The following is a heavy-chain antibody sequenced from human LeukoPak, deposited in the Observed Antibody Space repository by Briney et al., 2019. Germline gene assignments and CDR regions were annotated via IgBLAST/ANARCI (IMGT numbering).Heavy chain of an antibody. CDR3: ARADKDGYGFFGFDY. D-gene: IGHD5-18*01. V-gene: IGHV3-21*04. CDR1: GFNFSSYS. CDR2: ISSRSSYI. Sequence: KSGGSLRLSCAASGFNFSSYSTSWVRRAPGKGLEWVSSISSRSSYIFYADSVKGRFTISRDNAKNSLYLQINSLRAEDTALYYCARADKDGYGFFGFDYWGQGTLVTVSS. J-gene: IGHJ4*02.